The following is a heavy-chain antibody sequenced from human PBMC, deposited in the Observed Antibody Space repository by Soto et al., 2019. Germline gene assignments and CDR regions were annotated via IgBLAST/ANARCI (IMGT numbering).Heavy chain of an antibody. V-gene: IGHV5-51*01. J-gene: IGHJ3*02. CDR2: IYPGDSDT. D-gene: IGHD3-9*01. CDR3: ARHGHYDILTGSKNDAFDI. Sequence: PGESLKISCKGSGYSFTSYWIGWVRQMPGKGLEWMGIIYPGDSDTRYSPSFQGQVTISADKSISTAYLQWSSLKASDTAMYYCARHGHYDILTGSKNDAFDIWGQGTMVTVSS. CDR1: GYSFTSYW.